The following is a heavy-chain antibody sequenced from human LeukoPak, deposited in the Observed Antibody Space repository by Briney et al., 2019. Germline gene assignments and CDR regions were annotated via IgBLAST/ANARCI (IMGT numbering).Heavy chain of an antibody. J-gene: IGHJ4*02. V-gene: IGHV3-23*01. Sequence: GGSLRLSCAASGFTFSIYAMSWVRQAPGRGLQWVSSITSRGESTWYVDSVKGRFTITRDNSENTLYLQMHSLRAEDTAVYYCARDRPNYYGSDGHYYRRDGDYWGRGTLVSVSS. CDR1: GFTFSIYA. CDR2: ITSRGEST. D-gene: IGHD3-22*01. CDR3: ARDRPNYYGSDGHYYRRDGDY.